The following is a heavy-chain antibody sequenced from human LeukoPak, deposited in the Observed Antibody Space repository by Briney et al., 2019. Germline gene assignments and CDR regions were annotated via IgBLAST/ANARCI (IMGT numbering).Heavy chain of an antibody. V-gene: IGHV4-34*01. D-gene: IGHD4-17*01. CDR1: GGSFSGYY. CDR2: INHSGST. Sequence: SETLSLTCAVYGGSFSGYYWSWIRQPPGKGLEWIGEINHSGSTNYSPSLKSRVTISVDTSKNQFSLKLSSVTAADTAVYYCASSMTTVTAYYFDYWGQGTLVTVPS. CDR3: ASSMTTVTAYYFDY. J-gene: IGHJ4*02.